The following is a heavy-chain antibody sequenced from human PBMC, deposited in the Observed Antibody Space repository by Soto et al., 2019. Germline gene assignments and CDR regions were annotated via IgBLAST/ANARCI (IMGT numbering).Heavy chain of an antibody. CDR1: GFTFSSYA. Sequence: PRLSCAASGFTFSSYAMSWVRQAPGKGLEWVSAISGSGGSTYYADSVKGRFTISRDNSRNTLYLQMNSLRAEDTAVYYCANLVSSSWSRGWFDPWGQGTLVTVSS. CDR3: ANLVSSSWSRGWFDP. J-gene: IGHJ5*02. CDR2: ISGSGGST. D-gene: IGHD6-13*01. V-gene: IGHV3-23*01.